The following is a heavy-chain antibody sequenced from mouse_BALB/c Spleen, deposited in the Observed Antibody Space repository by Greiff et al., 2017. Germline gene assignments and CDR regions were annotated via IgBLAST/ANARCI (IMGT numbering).Heavy chain of an antibody. CDR3: ARRGIYYGNSDAMDY. D-gene: IGHD2-1*01. V-gene: IGHV14-3*02. CDR2: IDPANGNT. CDR1: GFNIKDTY. Sequence: VQLQQSGAELVKPGASVKLSCTASGFNIKDTYMHWVKQRPEQGLEWIGRIDPANGNTKYDPKFQGKATITADTSSNTAYLQLSSLTSEDTAVYYCARRGIYYGNSDAMDYWGQGTSVTVAA. J-gene: IGHJ4*01.